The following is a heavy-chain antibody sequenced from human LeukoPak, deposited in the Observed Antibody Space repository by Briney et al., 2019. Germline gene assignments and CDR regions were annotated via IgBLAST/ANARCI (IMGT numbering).Heavy chain of an antibody. D-gene: IGHD3-22*01. Sequence: NPSETLSLTCTVSGGSISSGGYYWSWIRQHPGKGLEWIGYIYYSGSAYYNPSLKSRVTISVDTSKNQFSLKLSSVTAADTAVYYCARARYYYDSSGYWPRGYYFDYWGQGTLVTVSS. CDR1: GGSISSGGYY. CDR2: IYYSGSA. CDR3: ARARYYYDSSGYWPRGYYFDY. V-gene: IGHV4-31*03. J-gene: IGHJ4*02.